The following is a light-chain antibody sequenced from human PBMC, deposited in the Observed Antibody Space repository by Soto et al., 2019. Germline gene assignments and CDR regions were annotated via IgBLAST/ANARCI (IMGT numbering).Light chain of an antibody. Sequence: EIVLTQSPATLSLSPGERATLSCRASQSVSSYLAWYQQKPGQAPRLLIYDASNRATGIPARFSGSGSGTDLTLTISSLYPEDFSVNYCQQRSNSPYTFGQGTKLEIQ. CDR2: DAS. CDR1: QSVSSY. V-gene: IGKV3-11*01. CDR3: QQRSNSPYT. J-gene: IGKJ2*01.